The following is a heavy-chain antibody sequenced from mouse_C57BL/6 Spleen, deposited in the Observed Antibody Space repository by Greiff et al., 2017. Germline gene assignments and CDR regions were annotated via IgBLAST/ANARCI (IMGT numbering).Heavy chain of an antibody. CDR1: GYAFSSYW. V-gene: IGHV1-80*01. CDR2: IYPGDGDT. J-gene: IGHJ2*01. CDR3: ARDLTTVGALDY. Sequence: QVQLKESGAELVKPGASVKISCNASGYAFSSYWMNWVKQRPGKGLEWIGQIYPGDGDTNYNGKFKGKATLTADKSSSTAYMQLSSLTSEDSAVYFCARDLTTVGALDYWGQGTTLTVSS. D-gene: IGHD1-1*01.